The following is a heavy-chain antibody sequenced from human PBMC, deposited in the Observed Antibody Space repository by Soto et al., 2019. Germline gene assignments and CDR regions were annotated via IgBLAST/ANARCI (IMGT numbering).Heavy chain of an antibody. V-gene: IGHV3-7*01. CDR2: IHQDGSER. Sequence: EVQLVESGGGLVQPGGSLRLSCAASGFTFSAYWMSWVRQAPGKGLEWVANIHQDGSERYYVDSVKGRFTISRDNAKNSLYLQMNSLRAEDTAVYYCTRDYEGGNGYDYRAFWGQGTLVTVST. D-gene: IGHD5-12*01. CDR1: GFTFSAYW. J-gene: IGHJ4*02. CDR3: TRDYEGGNGYDYRAF.